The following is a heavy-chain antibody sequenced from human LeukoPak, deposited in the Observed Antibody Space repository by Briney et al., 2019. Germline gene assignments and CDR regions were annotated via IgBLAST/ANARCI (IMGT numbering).Heavy chain of an antibody. CDR1: GFTFSDYT. V-gene: IGHV3-43*01. J-gene: IGHJ4*02. Sequence: GGSLRLSCAASGFTFSDYTMHWVRQSPGKGLEWVSLISWDGGTTYYADSVKGRFTISRDNSKNSLFLQMNSLRTEDTALYYCAKGVDSSSWYGIDYWGQGTLVTVSS. CDR2: ISWDGGTT. D-gene: IGHD6-13*01. CDR3: AKGVDSSSWYGIDY.